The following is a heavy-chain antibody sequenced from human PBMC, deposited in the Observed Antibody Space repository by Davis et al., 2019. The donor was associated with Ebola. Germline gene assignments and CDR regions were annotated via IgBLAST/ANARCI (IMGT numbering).Heavy chain of an antibody. CDR2: MHPRNSDT. D-gene: IGHD2-2*01. CDR3: ARLGQYCSSTSCYPSGFDY. V-gene: IGHV5-51*01. Sequence: GESLKISCKASGYTFTDYWIGWVRQMPGKGLEWMGLMHPRNSDTRYSPSFLGQVTISADKSTSTTYLQWSSLKDSDTAMYYCARLGQYCSSTSCYPSGFDYWGQGTLVTVSS. CDR1: GYTFTDYW. J-gene: IGHJ4*02.